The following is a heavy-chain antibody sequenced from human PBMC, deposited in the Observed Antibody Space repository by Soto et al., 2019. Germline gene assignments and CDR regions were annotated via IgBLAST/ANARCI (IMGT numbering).Heavy chain of an antibody. CDR1: GYSFADYY. CDR2: LNHDSGGT. Sequence: QVQLVQSGAEVKKPGASVKVSCKASGYSFADYYMHWVRQAPGQGLEWMGWLNHDSGGTNYAQKFQGRVTMTRDSSITTAYMELTGLRSDDTAVYYCARDQMTTVTINDYYGMDVWGQGTTVTVSS. CDR3: ARDQMTTVTINDYYGMDV. V-gene: IGHV1-2*02. D-gene: IGHD4-17*01. J-gene: IGHJ6*02.